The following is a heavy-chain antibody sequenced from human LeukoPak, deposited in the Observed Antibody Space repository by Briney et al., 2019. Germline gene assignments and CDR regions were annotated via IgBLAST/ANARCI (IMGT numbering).Heavy chain of an antibody. D-gene: IGHD2-2*01. V-gene: IGHV4-39*07. J-gene: IGHJ5*02. CDR2: IYYSGST. CDR1: GGSISSSSYY. Sequence: SETLSLTCTVSGGSISSSSYYWGWIRQPPGKGLEWIGSIYYSGSTYYNPSLKSRVTISVDKSKNQFSLKLSSVTAADTAVYYCARGVVPAAHGWFDPWGQGTLVTVFS. CDR3: ARGVVPAAHGWFDP.